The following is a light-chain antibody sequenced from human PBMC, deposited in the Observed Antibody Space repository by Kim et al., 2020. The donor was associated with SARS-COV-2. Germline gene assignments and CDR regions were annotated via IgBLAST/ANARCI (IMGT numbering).Light chain of an antibody. CDR1: SSDVGAYDF. V-gene: IGLV2-14*03. CDR3: GSYSSTTTVL. CDR2: DVS. J-gene: IGLJ2*01. Sequence: QSALTQPASVSGSPGQSITISCTGTSSDVGAYDFVSWYQQHPGTAPKLIIYDVSHRPSGVSNRFSGSKSGSTASLTISGLQAEDEADYYCGSYSSTTTVLFGGGTQLTVL.